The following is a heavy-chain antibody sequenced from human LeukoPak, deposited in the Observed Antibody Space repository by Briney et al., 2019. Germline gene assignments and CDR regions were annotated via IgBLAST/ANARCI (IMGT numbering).Heavy chain of an antibody. CDR3: ARVAFCSTTSCSPSTWFDP. V-gene: IGHV1-2*02. Sequence: ASVKVSCKASGYTFTDYYMHWVRQAPGQGLEWMGWINSKTGGTNYAQRFQGRVTMTRDTSIDTAYMEVSRLKSDDTAMYYCARVAFCSTTSCSPSTWFDPWGQGTLVTVSS. D-gene: IGHD2-2*01. CDR1: GYTFTDYY. J-gene: IGHJ5*02. CDR2: INSKTGGT.